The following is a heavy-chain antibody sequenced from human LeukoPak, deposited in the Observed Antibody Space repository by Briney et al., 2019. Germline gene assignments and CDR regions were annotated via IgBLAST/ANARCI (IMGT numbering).Heavy chain of an antibody. V-gene: IGHV4-34*01. D-gene: IGHD1-26*01. CDR1: GGSFSGYY. CDR3: AGLGRLFSLDY. CDR2: INHSGST. Sequence: SETLSLTCAVYGGSFSGYYWSWIRHPPGKGLEWIGEINHSGSTNYNPSLKSRVTISVDTSKNQFSLKLSSVTAADTAVYYCAGLGRLFSLDYWVQGTLVSVSS. J-gene: IGHJ4*02.